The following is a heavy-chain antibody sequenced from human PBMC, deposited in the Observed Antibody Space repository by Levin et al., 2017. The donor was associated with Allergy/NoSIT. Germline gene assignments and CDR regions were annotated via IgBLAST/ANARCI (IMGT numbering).Heavy chain of an antibody. CDR2: INPNSGGT. V-gene: IGHV1-2*02. Sequence: GESLKISCKASGYSFTDYYMHWVRQAPGQGLEWMGWINPNSGGTDYAQKFQGRVTMTRDTSISTAYMELTRLRSDDTAVYYCVAGGNDFVSLAWGQGALVTVSS. D-gene: IGHD3-16*01. J-gene: IGHJ5*02. CDR3: VAGGNDFVSLA. CDR1: GYSFTDYY.